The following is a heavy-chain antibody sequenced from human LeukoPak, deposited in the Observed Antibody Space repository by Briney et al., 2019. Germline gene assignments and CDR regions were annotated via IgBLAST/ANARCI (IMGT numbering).Heavy chain of an antibody. V-gene: IGHV4-39*07. J-gene: IGHJ1*01. CDR3: AREDTGMAPLQH. CDR2: IYYSGDT. CDR1: GGSISSSSYY. D-gene: IGHD5-18*01. Sequence: SETLSLTCTVSGGSISSSSYYWGWIRQPPGKGLEWIGSIYYSGDTYDNPSLKSRVTISVDTSKNQFSLKLSSVTAADTAVYYCAREDTGMAPLQHWGQGSLVTVSS.